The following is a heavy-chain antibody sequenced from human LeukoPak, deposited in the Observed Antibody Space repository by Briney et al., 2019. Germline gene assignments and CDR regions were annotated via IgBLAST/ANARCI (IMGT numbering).Heavy chain of an antibody. D-gene: IGHD2-21*02. CDR3: ARHQRGFCDGGDCPYYFDH. CDR1: GGSISTYY. J-gene: IGHJ4*02. V-gene: IGHV4-59*08. Sequence: SETLSLTCTVSGGSISTYYWSWVRQPPGKGLEWIGYIYYTGDTRSNPSLKSRVTLSVDTSKNQFSLRLTSVTAADTAVYYCARHQRGFCDGGDCPYYFDHWGQGTLVAVSS. CDR2: IYYTGDT.